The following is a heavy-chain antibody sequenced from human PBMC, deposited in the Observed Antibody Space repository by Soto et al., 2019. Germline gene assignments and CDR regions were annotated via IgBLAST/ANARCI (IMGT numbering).Heavy chain of an antibody. CDR1: GFTISSYV. CDR3: AKGWADY. J-gene: IGHJ4*02. V-gene: IGHV3-23*01. Sequence: EVQVLESGGGLVQPGGSLRLSCAASGFTISSYVMSWVRQAPGKGLEWVSGISGGSTYYADSVKGRFTISRDNSKNTLSLQMNSLRAADTAVYYGAKGWADYWGQGTLVTVSS. CDR2: ISGGST. D-gene: IGHD3-16*01.